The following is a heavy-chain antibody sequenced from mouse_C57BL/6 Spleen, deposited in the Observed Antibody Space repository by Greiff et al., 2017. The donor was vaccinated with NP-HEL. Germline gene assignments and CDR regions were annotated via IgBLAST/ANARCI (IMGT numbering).Heavy chain of an antibody. CDR1: GFTFSSYA. CDR2: ISSGGDYI. V-gene: IGHV5-9-1*02. D-gene: IGHD6-2*01. CDR3: TRCKSSYYFDY. J-gene: IGHJ2*01. Sequence: EVKLMESGEGLVKPGGSLKLSCAASGFTFSSYAMSWVRQTPEKRLEWVAYISSGGDYIYYADTVKGRFTISRDNARNTLYLQMSSLKSEDTAMYYCTRCKSSYYFDYWGQGTTLTVSS.